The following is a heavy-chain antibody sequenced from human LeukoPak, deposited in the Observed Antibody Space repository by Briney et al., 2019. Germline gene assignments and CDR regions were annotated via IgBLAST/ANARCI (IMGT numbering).Heavy chain of an antibody. CDR3: ARSRSNYGMDV. CDR2: ISSSGSTI. D-gene: IGHD5/OR15-5a*01. J-gene: IGHJ6*02. CDR1: GFTFSSYE. Sequence: GGSLRLSCAASGFTFSSYEMNWVRQAPGKGLEWVSYISSSGSTIYYADSVKGRFTISRDNAKNSLYLQMNSLRAEDTAVYYCARSRSNYGMDVWGQGTTVTVSS. V-gene: IGHV3-48*03.